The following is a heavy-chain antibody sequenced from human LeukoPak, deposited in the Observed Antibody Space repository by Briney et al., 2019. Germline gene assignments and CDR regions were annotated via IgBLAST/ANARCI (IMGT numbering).Heavy chain of an antibody. D-gene: IGHD6-6*01. CDR3: ARVGSARGWFDP. J-gene: IGHJ5*02. CDR1: GYTFTSYY. CDR2: INPSGGNT. V-gene: IGHV1-46*01. Sequence: ASVKVSCKASGYTFTSYYMHWVRQAPGQGLEWMGIINPSGGNTSYAQKFQGRVTMTRDTSTSTVYMELSSLRSEDTAVYYCARVGSARGWFDPWGQGTLVTVSS.